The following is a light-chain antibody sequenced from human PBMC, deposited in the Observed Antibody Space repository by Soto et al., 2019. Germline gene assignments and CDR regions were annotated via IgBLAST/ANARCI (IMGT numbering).Light chain of an antibody. Sequence: DIQMTQSPSTLSASVVEIVTITCRASESIDSWLAWHQQKPGRAPKLLISKASSLESGVPSRFSGSGFGTEFTLTISSLQPDDFATYYCQQYQSYWSFGQGTKVDIK. CDR1: ESIDSW. V-gene: IGKV1-5*03. CDR3: QQYQSYWS. J-gene: IGKJ1*01. CDR2: KAS.